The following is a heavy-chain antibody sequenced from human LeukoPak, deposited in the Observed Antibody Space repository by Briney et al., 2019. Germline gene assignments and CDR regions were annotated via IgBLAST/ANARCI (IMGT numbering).Heavy chain of an antibody. V-gene: IGHV4-4*07. Sequence: SETLSLTCAVSGGSITSYYWSWIRQPAGKGLEWIGRIYTSGTTNYNPSLKSRVTMSVDTSKNQFSLKVNSVTAADTAVHYCARANYYDSGGFFPYGLDVWGHGTTVTVSS. CDR3: ARANYYDSGGFFPYGLDV. D-gene: IGHD3-22*01. CDR1: GGSITSYY. CDR2: IYTSGTT. J-gene: IGHJ6*02.